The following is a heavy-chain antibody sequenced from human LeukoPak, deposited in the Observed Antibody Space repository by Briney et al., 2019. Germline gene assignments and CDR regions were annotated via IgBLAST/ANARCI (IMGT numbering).Heavy chain of an antibody. CDR3: ARHLPIYDSSGPSGY. D-gene: IGHD3-22*01. CDR2: IYLGDSDT. CDR1: GFSFTRYW. Sequence: GESLKISCKGSGFSFTRYWIAWVRQMPGKGLEWMGIIYLGDSDTRYSPSFQGQVTISADKSISTAYLQWSSLKASDTTIYYCARHLPIYDSSGPSGYWGQGTLVTVSS. V-gene: IGHV5-51*01. J-gene: IGHJ4*02.